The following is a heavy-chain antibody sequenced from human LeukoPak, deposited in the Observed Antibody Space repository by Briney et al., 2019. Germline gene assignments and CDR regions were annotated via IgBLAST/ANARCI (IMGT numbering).Heavy chain of an antibody. Sequence: GRSLRLSCAASGFTFSSYAMHWVRQAPGKGLEWVAVISYDGSNKYYADSVKGRFTISRDNSKNTLYLQMNSLRAEDTAVYYCARQGAHDYGDYRPDYFDYWGQGTLVTVSS. D-gene: IGHD4-17*01. V-gene: IGHV3-30-3*01. J-gene: IGHJ4*02. CDR2: ISYDGSNK. CDR1: GFTFSSYA. CDR3: ARQGAHDYGDYRPDYFDY.